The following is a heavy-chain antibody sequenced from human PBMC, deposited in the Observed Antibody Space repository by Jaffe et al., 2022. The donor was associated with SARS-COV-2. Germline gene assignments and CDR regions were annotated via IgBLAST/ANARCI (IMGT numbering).Heavy chain of an antibody. Sequence: QVQLVQSGAEVKKPGASVKVSCKASGYTFTGYYMHWVRQAPGQGLEWMGWINPNSGGTNYAQKFQGRVTMTRDTSISTAYMELSRLRSDDTAVYYCARVLTWMSGGDDSSGYPHYYYYYGMDVWGQGTTVTVSS. J-gene: IGHJ6*02. V-gene: IGHV1-2*02. D-gene: IGHD3-22*01. CDR1: GYTFTGYY. CDR3: ARVLTWMSGGDDSSGYPHYYYYYGMDV. CDR2: INPNSGGT.